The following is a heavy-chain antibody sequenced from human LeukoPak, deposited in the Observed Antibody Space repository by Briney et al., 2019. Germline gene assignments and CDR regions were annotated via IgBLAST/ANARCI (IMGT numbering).Heavy chain of an antibody. J-gene: IGHJ3*02. V-gene: IGHV4-59*01. Sequence: PSETLSLTCTVSGDSIRTSFWSWIRQPPGKGLEWIAYVHYSESANYNPSLKSRVTISLDTPKNQFSLKLSSVTAADTAIYFCAGDRRRDLFHAFDIWGRGTTVTVSP. D-gene: IGHD1-14*01. CDR3: AGDRRRDLFHAFDI. CDR2: VHYSESA. CDR1: GDSIRTSF.